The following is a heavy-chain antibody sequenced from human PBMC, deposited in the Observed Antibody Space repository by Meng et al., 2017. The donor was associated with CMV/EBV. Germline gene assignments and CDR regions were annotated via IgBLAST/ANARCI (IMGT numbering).Heavy chain of an antibody. J-gene: IGHJ6*02. CDR2: ISSSSSTI. CDR3: ARGIERFLEWFNYGMDV. CDR1: GFTFSSYS. V-gene: IGHV3-48*04. Sequence: GESLKISCAASGFTFSSYSMNWVRQAPGKGLEWVSYISSSSSTIYYADSVKGRFTISRDNARNSLYLQMNSLRAEDTAVYYCARGIERFLEWFNYGMDVWGQGTTVTVSS. D-gene: IGHD3-3*01.